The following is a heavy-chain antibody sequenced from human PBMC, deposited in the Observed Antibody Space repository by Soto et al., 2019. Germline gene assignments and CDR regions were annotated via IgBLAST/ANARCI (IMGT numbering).Heavy chain of an antibody. J-gene: IGHJ4*02. D-gene: IGHD2-15*01. Sequence: QVQLVESGGGVVQPGRSLRLSCAASGFNFSRSGMHWVRQAPGKGLEWVAIIWYDGSNKYYVDSVKGRFTISRDNSKNTLFLQMNSLRAEDTAVYYCASNCSGGTCYYFDSWGQGTLVTVSS. CDR3: ASNCSGGTCYYFDS. CDR1: GFNFSRSG. V-gene: IGHV3-33*01. CDR2: IWYDGSNK.